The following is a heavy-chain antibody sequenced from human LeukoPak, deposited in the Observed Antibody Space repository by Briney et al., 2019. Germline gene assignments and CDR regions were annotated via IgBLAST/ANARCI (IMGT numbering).Heavy chain of an antibody. CDR3: ARADYDILTGPNVN. CDR1: GFTFSSYE. V-gene: IGHV3-48*03. CDR2: ISSSGSTI. J-gene: IGHJ1*01. D-gene: IGHD3-9*01. Sequence: GGSLRLSCAASGFTFSSYEMNWVRQAPGKGLEWVSYISSSGSTIYYADSVEGRFTISRDNAKNSLYLQMNSLRAEDTAVYYCARADYDILTGPNVNWGQGTLVTVSS.